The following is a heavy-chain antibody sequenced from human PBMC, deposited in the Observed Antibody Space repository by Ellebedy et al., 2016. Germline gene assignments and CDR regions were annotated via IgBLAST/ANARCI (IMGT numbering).Heavy chain of an antibody. CDR3: VRGDGYNSGWVLR. Sequence: GGSLRLSCSASGFTFSSYAMHWVRQAPGKGLEYVSAISSNGGSTYYADSVKGRFTISRDNSKNTLYLQMSSLRAEDTAVYYCVRGDGYNSGWVLRWGQGTLVTVSS. D-gene: IGHD5-24*01. V-gene: IGHV3-64D*06. CDR1: GFTFSSYA. CDR2: ISSNGGST. J-gene: IGHJ4*02.